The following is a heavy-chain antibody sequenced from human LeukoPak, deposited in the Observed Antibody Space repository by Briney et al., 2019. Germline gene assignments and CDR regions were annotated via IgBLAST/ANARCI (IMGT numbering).Heavy chain of an antibody. J-gene: IGHJ6*04. CDR2: IYNGGST. CDR3: ARDRIRYCSGGSCYSSYAMDV. D-gene: IGHD2-15*01. CDR1: GGSISSYY. Sequence: PSETLSLTCTVSGGSISSYYWSWIRQPPGKGLEWIGYIYNGGSTNYNPSLTSRVTTSVDTSKNQFSLKVIYVTAADTAVYYCARDRIRYCSGGSCYSSYAMDVWGKGTTVTVSS. V-gene: IGHV4-59*01.